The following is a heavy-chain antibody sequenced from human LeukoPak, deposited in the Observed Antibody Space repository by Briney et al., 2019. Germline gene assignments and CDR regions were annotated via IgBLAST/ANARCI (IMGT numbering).Heavy chain of an antibody. V-gene: IGHV1-24*01. D-gene: IGHD1-26*01. Sequence: ASVTVSCTVSGHTLTDLSTHWVRQAPGQGLEWMGGLDPEDGQIIYAQQFQGRVTMTEDTSTDTAYMELSSLRSEDTAVYYCATGGVWDLLGYWGQGTLVTVSS. J-gene: IGHJ4*02. CDR2: LDPEDGQI. CDR1: GHTLTDLS. CDR3: ATGGVWDLLGY.